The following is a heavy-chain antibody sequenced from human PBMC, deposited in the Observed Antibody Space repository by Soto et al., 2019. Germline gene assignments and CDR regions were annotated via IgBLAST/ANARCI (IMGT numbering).Heavy chain of an antibody. CDR2: MNPDGSAI. J-gene: IGHJ6*02. Sequence: EVQLVESGGGLVQPGGSLRLSCVVSGFTFSSSWMHWVRQGPGKGLVWVSRMNPDGSAINYADSVKGRFTTSRDNAKNILYLEMNSLRAEDTAVYYCAKPSVCTSASCHGIMDVWGQGTTVTVSS. CDR3: AKPSVCTSASCHGIMDV. D-gene: IGHD2-2*01. CDR1: GFTFSSSW. V-gene: IGHV3-74*01.